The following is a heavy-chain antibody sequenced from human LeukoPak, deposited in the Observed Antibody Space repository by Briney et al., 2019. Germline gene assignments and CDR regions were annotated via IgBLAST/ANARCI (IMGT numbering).Heavy chain of an antibody. V-gene: IGHV4-59*11. J-gene: IGHJ6*03. CDR3: ARVLAIFGLDTTDFYMDV. Sequence: SETLSLTCAVSGASISSHYWSWIRQPPGKGLEWIGYTSGSISDNPSLKSRVAVSVDPSQNQVSLSLTSVTAADTAVYYCARVLAIFGLDTTDFYMDVWGEGTTVTVSS. CDR1: GASISSHY. CDR2: TSGSI. D-gene: IGHD3/OR15-3a*01.